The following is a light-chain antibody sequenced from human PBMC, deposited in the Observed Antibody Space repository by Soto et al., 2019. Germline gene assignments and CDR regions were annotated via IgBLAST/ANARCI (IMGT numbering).Light chain of an antibody. CDR3: QQYNSYPWT. V-gene: IGKV1-5*01. J-gene: IGKJ1*01. CDR2: DAS. Sequence: DIQMTQSPSTLSASVGDRVTITCRASQSISSWLAWYQQKPGKAPKLLIYDASSLESGVPSRFSGSGSGTEFTLTISSLQPDDFAPSYCQQYNSYPWTFGQGTQVEIK. CDR1: QSISSW.